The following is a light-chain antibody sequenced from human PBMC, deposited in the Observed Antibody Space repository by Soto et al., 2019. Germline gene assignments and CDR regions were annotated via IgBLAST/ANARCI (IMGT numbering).Light chain of an antibody. Sequence: EIVLTQSPGTLSLSPGERATLSCRASQSLTSDYLAWYQQKPGQTPRLLIHGASSRATGIPDRFSGSGSGTDFTLTISRLEPEDSAVYYCQQSGRPVGQGTKV. CDR1: QSLTSDY. J-gene: IGKJ1*01. CDR2: GAS. V-gene: IGKV3-20*01. CDR3: QQSGRP.